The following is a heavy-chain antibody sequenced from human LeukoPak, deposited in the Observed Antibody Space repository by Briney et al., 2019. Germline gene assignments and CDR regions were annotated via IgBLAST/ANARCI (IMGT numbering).Heavy chain of an antibody. V-gene: IGHV4-34*01. J-gene: IGHJ4*02. Sequence: SETLSLTCAVYGGSFSGYYWRWIRQPPRKGLEWIGEINHSGSTNYNPSLKSRVTISVDTSKNQFSLKLSSVTAADTAVYYCARGLRGSYRFFDYWGQGTLVTVSS. CDR1: GGSFSGYY. CDR2: INHSGST. D-gene: IGHD1-26*01. CDR3: ARGLRGSYRFFDY.